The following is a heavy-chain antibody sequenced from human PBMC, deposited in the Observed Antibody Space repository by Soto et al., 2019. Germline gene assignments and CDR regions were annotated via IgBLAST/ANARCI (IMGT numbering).Heavy chain of an antibody. V-gene: IGHV3-9*01. CDR1: GFTFDDYA. J-gene: IGHJ2*01. CDR2: ISWNSGSI. Sequence: VQLVESGGGLVQPGRSLRLSCAASGFTFDDYAMHWVRQAPGKGLEWVSGISWNSGSIGYADSVKGRFTISRDNAKNSLYLQMNSLRAEDTALYYCAKDMAAAGTGWYFDLWGRGTLVTVSS. D-gene: IGHD6-13*01. CDR3: AKDMAAAGTGWYFDL.